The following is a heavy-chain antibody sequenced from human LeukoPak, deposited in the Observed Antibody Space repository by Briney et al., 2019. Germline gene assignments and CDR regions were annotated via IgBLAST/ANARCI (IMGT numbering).Heavy chain of an antibody. Sequence: GGSLRLSCAASGFTFSSYAMSWVRQAPGKGLKWVSAISGSGGSTYYADSVKGRFTISRDNSKNTLYLQMNSLRAEDTAVYYCAKSSHYDFWSGPSYGMDVWGQGTTVTVSS. J-gene: IGHJ6*02. CDR3: AKSSHYDFWSGPSYGMDV. CDR2: ISGSGGST. V-gene: IGHV3-23*01. D-gene: IGHD3-3*01. CDR1: GFTFSSYA.